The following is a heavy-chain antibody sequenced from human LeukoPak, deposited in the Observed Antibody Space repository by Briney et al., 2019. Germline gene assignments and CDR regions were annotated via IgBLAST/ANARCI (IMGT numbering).Heavy chain of an antibody. CDR1: GFTFSDYN. V-gene: IGHV3-11*04. CDR2: ISRSGSTK. J-gene: IGHJ4*02. D-gene: IGHD3-10*01. CDR3: VRDGLYYFDY. Sequence: IPGGSLRLSCAASGFTFSDYNMRWIRQAPGKGLEWVSSISRSGSTKYYADSVKGRFTISRDNAKNSLYLQMNSLRAEDTAVYYCVRDGLYYFDYWGQGTLVTVSS.